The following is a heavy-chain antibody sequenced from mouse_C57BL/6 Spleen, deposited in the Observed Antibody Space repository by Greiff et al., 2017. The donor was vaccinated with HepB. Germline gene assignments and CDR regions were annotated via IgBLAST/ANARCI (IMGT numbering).Heavy chain of an antibody. CDR2: IDPEDGDT. CDR3: TTSITTVVAGDMDY. J-gene: IGHJ4*01. V-gene: IGHV14-1*01. Sequence: VHVKQSGAELVRPGASVKLSCTASGFNIKDYYMHWVKQRPEQGLEWIGRIDPEDGDTEYAPKFQGKATMTADTSSNTAYLQLSSLTSEDTAVYYCTTSITTVVAGDMDYWGQGTSVTVSS. D-gene: IGHD1-1*01. CDR1: GFNIKDYY.